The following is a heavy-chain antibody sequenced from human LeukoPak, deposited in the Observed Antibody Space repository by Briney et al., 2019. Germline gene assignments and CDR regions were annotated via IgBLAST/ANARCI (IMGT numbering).Heavy chain of an antibody. CDR1: GGSISSGSYY. D-gene: IGHD3-9*01. V-gene: IGHV4-61*02. J-gene: IGHJ5*02. Sequence: PSETLSLTCTVSGGSISSGSYYWSWIRQPAGKGLEWIGRIYTSGSTNYNPSLKSRVTISVDTSKNQFSLKLSSVTAADTAVYYCARAATLLKRYDILTGYCLGHWWFDPWGQGTLVTVSS. CDR2: IYTSGST. CDR3: ARAATLLKRYDILTGYCLGHWWFDP.